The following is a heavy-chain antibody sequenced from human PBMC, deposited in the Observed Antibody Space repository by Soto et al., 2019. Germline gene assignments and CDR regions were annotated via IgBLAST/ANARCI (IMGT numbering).Heavy chain of an antibody. CDR2: ISAYNGNT. D-gene: IGHD3-10*01. J-gene: IGHJ4*02. CDR3: ARSGTAIDY. Sequence: QVQLVQSGAEVKKPGASVKVSCKASGYTFTNFGISWVRQAPGQGLEWMGWISAYNGNTNSAQKFQDRVTMTTDTSTSTAYMELRSLVSDHTALYYCARSGTAIDYWGQGTLVTVSS. CDR1: GYTFTNFG. V-gene: IGHV1-18*01.